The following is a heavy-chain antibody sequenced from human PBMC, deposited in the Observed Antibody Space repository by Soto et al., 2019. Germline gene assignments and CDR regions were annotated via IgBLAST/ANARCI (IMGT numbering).Heavy chain of an antibody. Sequence: QVQLVESGGGVVQPGRSLRLSCAASGFTFSSYAMYWVRQAPGKGLEWVAVIWYDGTNKYYADSVKGRFTISRDNSRNTVYLHRNSLRAEDTAVYYCARAPDGGNYYYHMDVWGKGTTVTVSS. CDR1: GFTFSSYA. CDR2: IWYDGTNK. D-gene: IGHD2-15*01. CDR3: ARAPDGGNYYYHMDV. J-gene: IGHJ6*03. V-gene: IGHV3-33*01.